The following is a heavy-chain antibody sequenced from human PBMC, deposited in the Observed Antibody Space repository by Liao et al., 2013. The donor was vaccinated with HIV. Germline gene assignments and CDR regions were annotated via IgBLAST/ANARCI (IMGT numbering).Heavy chain of an antibody. V-gene: IGHV4-59*01. CDR2: IYYSGST. Sequence: VQLQESGPGLVKPSETLSLTCTVSGGSITSYYWSWIRQPPGKGLEWIGYIYYSGSTKYNPSLKSRVTISVDTSKNQFSLKLSSVTAADTAVYYCARDHPSGYCDYWGQGTLVTVSS. J-gene: IGHJ4*02. D-gene: IGHD3-3*01. CDR3: ARDHPSGYCDY. CDR1: GGSITSYY.